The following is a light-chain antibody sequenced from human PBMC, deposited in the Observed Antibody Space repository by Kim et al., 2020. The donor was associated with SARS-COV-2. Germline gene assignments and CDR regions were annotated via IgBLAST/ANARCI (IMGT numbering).Light chain of an antibody. CDR3: SSYTRSSTNYV. Sequence: SITVSCTGASGGVGGYKYISWYQQHPGNAPKLMIYDVSNRPSGVSNRFSGSKSGNTASLTISGLQAEDEADYYCSSYTRSSTNYVFGTGTKVTVL. CDR1: SGGVGGYKY. J-gene: IGLJ1*01. V-gene: IGLV2-14*03. CDR2: DVS.